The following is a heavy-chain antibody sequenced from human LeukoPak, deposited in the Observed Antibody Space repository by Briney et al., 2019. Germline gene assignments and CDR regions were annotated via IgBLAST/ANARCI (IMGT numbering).Heavy chain of an antibody. CDR1: GGSISSGGYS. V-gene: IGHV4-31*11. J-gene: IGHJ5*02. CDR3: ARAQCSSTSCYSWFEP. Sequence: TLSLTCAVSGGSISSGGYSWSWIRQHPGKDLEWIGYISYSGSTSYNPSLKSRLTISVDTSKNQFSLKLSSVTAADTAVYYCARAQCSSTSCYSWFEPWGQGTLVTVSS. D-gene: IGHD2-2*01. CDR2: ISYSGST.